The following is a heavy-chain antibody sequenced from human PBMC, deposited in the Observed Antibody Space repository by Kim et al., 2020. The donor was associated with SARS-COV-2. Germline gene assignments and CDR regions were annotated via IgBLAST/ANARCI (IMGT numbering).Heavy chain of an antibody. V-gene: IGHV4-34*01. J-gene: IGHJ4*02. Sequence: KSRVTISVATSKNQFSLKLSSVTAADTAVYYCANWGRYCSGGSCYYYFDYWGQGTLVTVSS. CDR3: ANWGRYCSGGSCYYYFDY. D-gene: IGHD2-15*01.